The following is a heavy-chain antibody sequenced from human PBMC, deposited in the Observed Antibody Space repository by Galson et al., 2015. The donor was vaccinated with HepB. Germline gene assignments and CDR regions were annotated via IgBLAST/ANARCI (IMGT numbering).Heavy chain of an antibody. CDR1: GFTFSSYG. CDR3: ANIAAAGRTLDAFDI. D-gene: IGHD6-13*01. V-gene: IGHV3-30*02. Sequence: SLRLSCAASGFTFSSYGMHWVRQAPGKGLEWVAFIRYDGSNKYYADSVKGRFTISRDNSKNTLYLQMNSLRAEDTAVYYCANIAAAGRTLDAFDIWGQGTMVTVSS. CDR2: IRYDGSNK. J-gene: IGHJ3*02.